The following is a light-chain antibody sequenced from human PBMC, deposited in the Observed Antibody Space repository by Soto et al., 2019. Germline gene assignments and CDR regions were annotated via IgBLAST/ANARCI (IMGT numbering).Light chain of an antibody. Sequence: DVVMTQSPLSLPVTLGQPASISCRSSQSLKHSDGNTYLNWFQQRPGQSPRRLIYKVSIRDSGVPDRFSGSGSVTDFTLTISSVEAEDVGVYYCMQGTHWSPYTFGQGTKLEI. CDR2: KVS. CDR3: MQGTHWSPYT. CDR1: QSLKHSDGNTY. V-gene: IGKV2-30*02. J-gene: IGKJ2*01.